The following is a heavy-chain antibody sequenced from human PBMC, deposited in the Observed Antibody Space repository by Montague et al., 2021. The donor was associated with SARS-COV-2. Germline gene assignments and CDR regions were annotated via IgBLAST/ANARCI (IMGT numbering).Heavy chain of an antibody. V-gene: IGHV3-30-3*01. D-gene: IGHD3-16*01. CDR1: GFTFSSYA. CDR3: ARAQGGNYYYGMDV. J-gene: IGHJ6*02. CDR2: ISYDGSNK. Sequence: FLRLSCAASGFTFSSYAMHWVRQAPGKGLEWVAVISYDGSNKYYADSVKGRFTISRDNSKNTLYLQMNSLRVEDTAVYYCARAQGGNYYYGMDVWGQGTTVTVSS.